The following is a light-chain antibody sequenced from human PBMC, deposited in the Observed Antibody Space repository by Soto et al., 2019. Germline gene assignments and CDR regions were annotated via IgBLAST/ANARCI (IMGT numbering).Light chain of an antibody. CDR3: QQYNRWFSIT. V-gene: IGKV3-15*01. Sequence: TQSPAPLSVSPGERVTLSCRASQDISNKLAWYQQKPGQAPRLLIYGASLRATGIPGRFTGSGSGTEFALTISSLQSEDRATYYCQQYNRWFSITFGQGTRLEIK. CDR1: QDISNK. J-gene: IGKJ5*01. CDR2: GAS.